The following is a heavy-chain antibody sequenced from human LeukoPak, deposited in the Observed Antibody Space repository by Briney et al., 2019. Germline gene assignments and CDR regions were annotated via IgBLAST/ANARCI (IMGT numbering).Heavy chain of an antibody. J-gene: IGHJ4*02. CDR1: GFTFDDYA. CDR3: AKSGLNRFDY. V-gene: IGHV3-9*01. D-gene: IGHD2-15*01. CDR2: ISWNSGSI. Sequence: GGSLRLSCAASGFTFDDYAMHWVRQAPGKGLEWVSSISWNSGSINYADSVKGRFTISRDNAKNSLYLQMNSLRAEDTAVYYCAKSGLNRFDYWGQGTLVTVSS.